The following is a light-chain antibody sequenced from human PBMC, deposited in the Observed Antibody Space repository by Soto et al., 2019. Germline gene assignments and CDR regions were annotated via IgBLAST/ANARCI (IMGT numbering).Light chain of an antibody. CDR3: SCLSTTSTPIV. V-gene: IGLV2-14*01. Sequence: QSVLSQPASMSGSPGQSITIPCTGASSDIGLYNYVSWYQHHPGKAPKLLISEVNIRPSGLSDRFSASKAGNTASLTISGLQPEDEAFYYCSCLSTTSTPIVFGTGTNVTVL. J-gene: IGLJ1*01. CDR2: EVN. CDR1: SSDIGLYNY.